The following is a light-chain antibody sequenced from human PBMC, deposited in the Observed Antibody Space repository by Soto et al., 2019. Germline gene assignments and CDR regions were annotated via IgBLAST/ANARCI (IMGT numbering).Light chain of an antibody. CDR1: RSISHW. V-gene: IGKV1-5*01. CDR2: DVS. J-gene: IGKJ2*01. CDR3: QHYFGYPYT. Sequence: DIQMTQSPSTLSASVGDRITITCRASRSISHWMAWYQQKPGKAPNLLIYDVSSLQSGVPSRFGGTGSGTEFALTISSLQPEDSATYYCQHYFGYPYTFGQGTKLEIK.